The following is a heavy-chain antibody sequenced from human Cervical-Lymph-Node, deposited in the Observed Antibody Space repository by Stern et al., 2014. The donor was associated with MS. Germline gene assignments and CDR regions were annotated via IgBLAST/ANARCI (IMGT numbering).Heavy chain of an antibody. CDR2: ITPLFGTA. CDR1: GNAFTNFD. J-gene: IGHJ4*02. Sequence: QVQLGQSGAEVKKPGSSVKVSCKASGNAFTNFDIGWVRQAPGQGPEWLGGITPLFGTANYAQRFQGRVTFTADESTSTTYMELSSLRSEDTAVYFCARHQGGLAAYWGQGTLVTVSS. CDR3: ARHQGGLAAY. V-gene: IGHV1-69*01. D-gene: IGHD6-13*01.